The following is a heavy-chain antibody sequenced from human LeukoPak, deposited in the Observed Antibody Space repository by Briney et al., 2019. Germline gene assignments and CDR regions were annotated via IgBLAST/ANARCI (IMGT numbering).Heavy chain of an antibody. Sequence: SETLSLTCAVYGGSFSGYYWSWIRQPPGKGLEWIGEINHSGSTNYNPSLKSRVTISVDTSKNQFSLKLSSVTAADTAVYYCARGKRGYSCGYYYYYYMDVWGKGTTVTVSS. CDR2: INHSGST. J-gene: IGHJ6*03. D-gene: IGHD5-18*01. CDR1: GGSFSGYY. CDR3: ARGKRGYSCGYYYYYYMDV. V-gene: IGHV4-34*01.